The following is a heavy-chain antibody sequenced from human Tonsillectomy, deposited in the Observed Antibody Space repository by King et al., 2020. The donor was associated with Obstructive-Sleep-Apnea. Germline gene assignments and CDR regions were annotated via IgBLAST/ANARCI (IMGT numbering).Heavy chain of an antibody. CDR1: GFTFSRYD. Sequence: VQLVESGGDLVQPGGSLRLSCAASGFTFSRYDIHWVRQVTGKGLEWVAGIGTFGDTFYPGSVKGRFTISRENSKSSAYLQMDSLRVGDTAVYFCARGSSPPRNYDGMDVWGQGPTVTVSS. CDR2: IGTFGDT. J-gene: IGHJ6*02. V-gene: IGHV3-13*04. CDR3: ARGSSPPRNYDGMDV. D-gene: IGHD1-14*01.